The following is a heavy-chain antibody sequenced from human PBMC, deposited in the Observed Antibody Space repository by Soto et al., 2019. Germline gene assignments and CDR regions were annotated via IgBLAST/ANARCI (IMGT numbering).Heavy chain of an antibody. V-gene: IGHV3-30-3*01. CDR1: GFTFSSYA. J-gene: IGHJ4*02. Sequence: GGSLRLSCAASGFTFSSYAMHWVRQAPGKGLEWVAVISYDGSNKYYADSVKGRFTISRDNSKNTLYLQMNSLRAEDTAVYYCARAGYDILTGYYYFVYWGQGTLVTVSS. D-gene: IGHD3-9*01. CDR3: ARAGYDILTGYYYFVY. CDR2: ISYDGSNK.